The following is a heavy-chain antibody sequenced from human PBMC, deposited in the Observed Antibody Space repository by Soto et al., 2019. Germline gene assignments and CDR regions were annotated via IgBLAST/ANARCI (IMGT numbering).Heavy chain of an antibody. D-gene: IGHD2-21*01. CDR2: ISYDGRNK. CDR1: GFVSNDYD. Sequence: QVQLAESGGGLVQPGRSLRLSCATSGFVSNDYDIHWVRQAPGKGLAWLASISYDGRNKYYADSVKGRFTISRDNSKNTPSLQINSLGAEATAVYYCSRGIKGGLDAWGPGTLVTVSS. V-gene: IGHV3-30*03. CDR3: SRGIKGGLDA. J-gene: IGHJ5*02.